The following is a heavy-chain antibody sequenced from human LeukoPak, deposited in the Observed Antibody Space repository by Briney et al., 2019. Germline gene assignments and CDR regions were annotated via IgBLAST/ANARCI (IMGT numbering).Heavy chain of an antibody. D-gene: IGHD4-11*01. V-gene: IGHV4-59*01. Sequence: SETLSLTCTVSGGSIGSYYWSWIRQPPGKGLEWIGYMYYSGCTNYNPSLKSRVTISVDTSKNQFSLKLSSVTAADTAVYYCARYRDYIFDYWGQGTLVTVSS. CDR2: MYYSGCT. J-gene: IGHJ4*02. CDR1: GGSIGSYY. CDR3: ARYRDYIFDY.